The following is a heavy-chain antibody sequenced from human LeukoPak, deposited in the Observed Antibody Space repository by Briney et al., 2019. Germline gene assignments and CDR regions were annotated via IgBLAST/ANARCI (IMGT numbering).Heavy chain of an antibody. D-gene: IGHD3-3*01. Sequence: PGGSLRLSCAASGFTFSSYGMHWVRQAPGKGREWVAVIWYDGSNKHYADSVKGRFTISRDNSKNTLYLQMNSLRAEDTAVYYCARDSTGRYDFWSGYWEVYGMDVWGQGTTVTVSS. CDR1: GFTFSSYG. V-gene: IGHV3-33*01. CDR3: ARDSTGRYDFWSGYWEVYGMDV. J-gene: IGHJ6*02. CDR2: IWYDGSNK.